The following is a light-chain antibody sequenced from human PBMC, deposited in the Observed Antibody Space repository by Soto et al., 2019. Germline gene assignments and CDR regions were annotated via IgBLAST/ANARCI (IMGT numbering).Light chain of an antibody. V-gene: IGKV3-15*01. CDR1: QSVSSN. CDR2: GAS. J-gene: IGKJ2*01. Sequence: EIVMTQSPATLSVSPGERATLSCRASQSVSSNLDWYQQKPGQAPRLLIYGASTRATGIPARFSGSGSGTEFTLTIRSLQSEDFAVYYCQQYNNWPPEKTFGQGTKLEIK. CDR3: QQYNNWPPEKT.